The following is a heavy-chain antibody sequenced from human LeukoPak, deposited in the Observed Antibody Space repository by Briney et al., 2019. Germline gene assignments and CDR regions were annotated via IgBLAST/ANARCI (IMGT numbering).Heavy chain of an antibody. J-gene: IGHJ4*02. Sequence: GGSLRLSCAASGFTFSNYWMHWVRQAPGKGLVWVSRINSGGSSTTSADSVKGRFTISRDNAKNTLYLQMNSLRAEDTAVYYCAKGGATVIDYWGQGTLVTVSS. CDR2: INSGGSST. CDR1: GFTFSNYW. D-gene: IGHD4-17*01. V-gene: IGHV3-74*01. CDR3: AKGGATVIDY.